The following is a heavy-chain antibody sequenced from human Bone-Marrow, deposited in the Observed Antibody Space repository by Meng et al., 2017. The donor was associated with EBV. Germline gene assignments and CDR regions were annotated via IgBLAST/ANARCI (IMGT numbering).Heavy chain of an antibody. CDR3: ARPFPSWQSPRLDPFGA. V-gene: IGHV4-39*01. J-gene: IGHJ5*02. CDR1: GDSISSFYY. D-gene: IGHD6-19*01. CDR2: VHYTGST. Sequence: QLPPAECGPGQAKPSETISLTCTVSGDSISSFYYWGWIRQPPGRGLEWIGSVHYTGSTYYSPSLKSRVTVSVDTSKNQFSLRLTSVTAADTAVYYCARPFPSWQSPRLDPFGAWGQGTLVTVSS.